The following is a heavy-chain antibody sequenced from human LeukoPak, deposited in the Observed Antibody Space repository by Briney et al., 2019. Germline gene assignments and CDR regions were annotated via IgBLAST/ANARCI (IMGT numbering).Heavy chain of an antibody. V-gene: IGHV4-34*01. Sequence: SETLSLTCAVYGGSFSGDYWGWIRQAPGKGLEWIGEINHRGSNNYNPSLKSRVTISVDTSKNQFSLKLSSVTAADTAVYYCAREGYQNYYYYMDVWGKGTTVTISS. D-gene: IGHD2-2*01. CDR1: GGSFSGDY. J-gene: IGHJ6*03. CDR3: AREGYQNYYYYMDV. CDR2: INHRGSN.